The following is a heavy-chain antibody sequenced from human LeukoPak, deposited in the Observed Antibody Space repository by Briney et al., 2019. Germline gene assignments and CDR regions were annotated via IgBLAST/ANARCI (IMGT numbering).Heavy chain of an antibody. CDR3: ARENSDSSAYYYDY. CDR2: INPNSGGT. CDR1: GYTFTDYY. J-gene: IGHJ4*02. V-gene: IGHV1-2*02. D-gene: IGHD3-22*01. Sequence: ASVKVSCKASGYTFTDYYMHWVRQAPGQGLEWMGWINPNSGGTNYAQKFQGRVTMTRDTSISTAYMELSRLRSDDTAVYYCARENSDSSAYYYDYWGQGTLVTVSS.